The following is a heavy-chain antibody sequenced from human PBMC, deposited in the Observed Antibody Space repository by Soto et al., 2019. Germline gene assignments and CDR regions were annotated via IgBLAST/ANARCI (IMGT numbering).Heavy chain of an antibody. D-gene: IGHD6-6*01. CDR3: ARVRQLVGYFYYSMDV. J-gene: IGHJ6*03. V-gene: IGHV1-18*01. Sequence: QVQLLQSGAEVKKPGASVKVSCKASGYTFSNHGITWVRQAPGQGLEWMGWIGAYNGNTHYTQSLQGRVTMTTDTSTRTAYMELRGLRSDDTAVYYWARVRQLVGYFYYSMDVWGKGTTVTVAS. CDR2: IGAYNGNT. CDR1: GYTFSNHG.